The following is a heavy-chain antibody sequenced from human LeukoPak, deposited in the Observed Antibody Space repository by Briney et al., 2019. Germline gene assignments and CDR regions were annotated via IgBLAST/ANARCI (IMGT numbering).Heavy chain of an antibody. CDR3: ARPATSGTYYSAFDS. D-gene: IGHD3-22*01. CDR2: IYYSGSP. CDR1: GGSISNSYYY. Sequence: SETLSLTCTVSGGSISNSYYYWAWIRQPPGKGLAWIGTIYYSGSPHYNPSLKTRVTISEDTSKNQFSLKLSSVTAADTAVYFCARPATSGTYYSAFDSWGQGTLVTVSS. J-gene: IGHJ4*02. V-gene: IGHV4-39*01.